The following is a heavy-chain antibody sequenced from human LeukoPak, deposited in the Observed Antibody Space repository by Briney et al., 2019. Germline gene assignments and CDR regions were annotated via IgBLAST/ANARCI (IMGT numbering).Heavy chain of an antibody. CDR1: GATFTIYG. Sequence: GSSGTVSCTASGATFTIYGISWERHAPGQGLEWMGRIIPIFGIGNYAQKFQGRVTITADKSTSTAYMDLTSLRSEDTAVYYCARDPGYSSGNNWFDPWGQGTLVTVSS. V-gene: IGHV1-69*04. CDR2: IIPIFGIG. CDR3: ARDPGYSSGNNWFDP. D-gene: IGHD6-19*01. J-gene: IGHJ5*02.